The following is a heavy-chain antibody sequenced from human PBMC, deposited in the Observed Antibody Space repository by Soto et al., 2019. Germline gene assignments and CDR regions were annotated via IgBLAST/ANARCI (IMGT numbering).Heavy chain of an antibody. J-gene: IGHJ6*03. D-gene: IGHD2-2*01. CDR2: ISAYNGNT. CDR3: ARDTGYCSSTSCYVGYMDV. Sequence: GASVKVSCKASGYTFTSYGISWVRQAPGQGLEWMGWISAYNGNTNYAQKLQGRVTMTTDTSTSTAYMELRSLRSDDTAVYYCARDTGYCSSTSCYVGYMDVWGKWTTVTVSS. CDR1: GYTFTSYG. V-gene: IGHV1-18*01.